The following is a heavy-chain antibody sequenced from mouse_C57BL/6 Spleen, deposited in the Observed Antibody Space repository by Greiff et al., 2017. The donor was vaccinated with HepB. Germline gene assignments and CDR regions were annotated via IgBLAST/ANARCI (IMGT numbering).Heavy chain of an antibody. Sequence: QVQLQQPGAELVKPGASVKMSCKASGYTFTSYWITWVKQRPGQGLEWIGDIYPGSGSTNYNEKFKSKATLTVDTSSSTAYMQLSSLTSEDSAVYYCARGNGNYDYYAMDYWGQGTSVTVSS. J-gene: IGHJ4*01. D-gene: IGHD2-1*01. CDR3: ARGNGNYDYYAMDY. CDR1: GYTFTSYW. CDR2: IYPGSGST. V-gene: IGHV1-55*01.